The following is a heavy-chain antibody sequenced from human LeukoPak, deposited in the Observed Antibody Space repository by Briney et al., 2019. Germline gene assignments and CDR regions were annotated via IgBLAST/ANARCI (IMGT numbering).Heavy chain of an antibody. CDR1: GGSISSGGYY. J-gene: IGHJ3*02. D-gene: IGHD2-15*01. Sequence: SETLSLTCTVSGGSISSGGYYWSWIRQPPGKGLEWIGYIYHSGSTYYNPSLKSRVTISVDTSKNQFSLKLSSVTAADTAVYYCARDRGGLDAFDIWGQGTMVTVSS. V-gene: IGHV4-30-2*01. CDR2: IYHSGST. CDR3: ARDRGGLDAFDI.